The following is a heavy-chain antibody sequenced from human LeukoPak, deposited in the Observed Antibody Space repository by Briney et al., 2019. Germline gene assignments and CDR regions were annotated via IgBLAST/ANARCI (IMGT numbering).Heavy chain of an antibody. Sequence: SETLSLTCAVYGGSFSGYYWSWIRQPPGKGLEWIGRIYTNGSTNYNPSLKSRVTISVDTSKNQFSLKLSSVTAADTAVYYCARDDVRDGLQLMGVWGKGTTVTISS. CDR1: GGSFSGYY. V-gene: IGHV4-59*10. CDR2: IYTNGST. D-gene: IGHD5-24*01. J-gene: IGHJ6*04. CDR3: ARDDVRDGLQLMGV.